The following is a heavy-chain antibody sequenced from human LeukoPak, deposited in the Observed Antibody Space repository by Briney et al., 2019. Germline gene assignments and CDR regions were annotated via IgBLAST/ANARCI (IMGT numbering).Heavy chain of an antibody. J-gene: IGHJ4*02. CDR2: ISDSGST. D-gene: IGHD6-19*01. CDR3: ARARGTVAIDY. Sequence: PSETLSLTCAVYGESFSGHFWTWIRQLPGKGLEWIGEISDSGSTNNNPSLKSRVTLSVDTSKNQFSLKMRSVTAADTAVYYCARARGTVAIDYWGQGTLVTVSS. CDR1: GESFSGHF. V-gene: IGHV4-34*01.